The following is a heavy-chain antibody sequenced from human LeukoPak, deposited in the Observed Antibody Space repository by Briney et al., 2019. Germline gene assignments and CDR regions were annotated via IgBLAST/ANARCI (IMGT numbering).Heavy chain of an antibody. V-gene: IGHV3-64D*09. Sequence: GGSLRLSCSASGFTFSSCAMHWVRQAPGMGLEYVSGINDYGDWTHYGDSVRGRVTISRDDSKNTVHLQMSSLRAEDTAVYHCVKDLSGWYSFDYWGQGTLVTVSS. CDR2: INDYGDWT. D-gene: IGHD6-19*01. CDR3: VKDLSGWYSFDY. J-gene: IGHJ4*02. CDR1: GFTFSSCA.